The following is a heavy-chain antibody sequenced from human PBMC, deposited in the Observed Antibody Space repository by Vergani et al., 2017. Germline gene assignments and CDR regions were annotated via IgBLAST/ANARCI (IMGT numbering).Heavy chain of an antibody. V-gene: IGHV1-46*01. D-gene: IGHD3-10*01. CDR2: INPSGGST. Sequence: QVQLVQSGAEVKKPGASVKVSCKASGYTFTSYYMHWVRQAPGQGLEWMGIINPSGGSTSYAQKFQGRVTMTRDTSTSTVYMELSSLRSDDTAVYYCARGRFGEPNFGEYYYGMDVWGQGTTVTVSS. CDR1: GYTFTSYY. J-gene: IGHJ6*02. CDR3: ARGRFGEPNFGEYYYGMDV.